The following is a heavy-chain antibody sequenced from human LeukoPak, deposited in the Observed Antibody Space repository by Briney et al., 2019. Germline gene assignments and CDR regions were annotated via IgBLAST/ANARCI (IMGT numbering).Heavy chain of an antibody. CDR2: IYYSGST. D-gene: IGHD3-10*01. V-gene: IGHV4-59*12. CDR1: GGSISNNY. J-gene: IGHJ6*02. CDR3: ARDRSLLWDYYGMDV. Sequence: SETPSLTCTVSGGSISNNYWSWIRQPPGKGLEWIGYIYYSGSTNYNPSLKSRVTISVDTSKNQFSLKLSSVTAADTAVYYCARDRSLLWDYYGMDVWGQGTTVTVSS.